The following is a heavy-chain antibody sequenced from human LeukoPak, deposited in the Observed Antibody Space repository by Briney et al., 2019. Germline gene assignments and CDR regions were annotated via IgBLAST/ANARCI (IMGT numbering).Heavy chain of an antibody. CDR1: GFTFSSYA. CDR3: AIIAVAGTEDY. D-gene: IGHD6-19*01. CDR2: ISYDGTNK. J-gene: IGHJ4*02. Sequence: GGSLRLSCAASGFTFSSYAMHWVRQAPGKGLEWVAVISYDGTNKYYADSVKGRFTISRDNSKNTLFLQMNSLRAEDTAVYYCAIIAVAGTEDYWGQGTLVTFSS. V-gene: IGHV3-30-3*01.